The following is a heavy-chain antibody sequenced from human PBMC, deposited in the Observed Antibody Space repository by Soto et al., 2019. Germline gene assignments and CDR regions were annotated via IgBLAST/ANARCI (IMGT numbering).Heavy chain of an antibody. V-gene: IGHV3-23*01. CDR1: GFTLSSYA. J-gene: IGHJ4*02. Sequence: GGSLRLSCAASGFTLSSYAMSWVRQAPGKGLEWVSAISGSGGSTYYADSVKGRFTISRDNSKNTLYLQMNSLRAEDTAVYYCAKHPSGVVVVAAKYYFDYWGQGTLVTVSS. D-gene: IGHD2-15*01. CDR3: AKHPSGVVVVAAKYYFDY. CDR2: ISGSGGST.